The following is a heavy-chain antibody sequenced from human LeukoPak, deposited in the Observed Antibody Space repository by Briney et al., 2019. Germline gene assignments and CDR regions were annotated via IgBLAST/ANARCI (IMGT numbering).Heavy chain of an antibody. Sequence: ASVKVSCKASGGTFSSYAISWVRQAPGQGLEWMGGIIPIFGTANYAQKFQGRVAITTDESTSTAYMELSSLRSEDTAVYYCASEGGYGGNPFDYWGQGTLVTVSS. V-gene: IGHV1-69*05. J-gene: IGHJ4*02. CDR3: ASEGGYGGNPFDY. CDR2: IIPIFGTA. CDR1: GGTFSSYA. D-gene: IGHD4-23*01.